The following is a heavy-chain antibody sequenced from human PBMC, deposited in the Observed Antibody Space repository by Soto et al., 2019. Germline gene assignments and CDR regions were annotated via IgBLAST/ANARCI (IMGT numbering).Heavy chain of an antibody. CDR2: IYHSGST. Sequence: GSIGGVGFCWSWIRQPPGKGLEWIGYIYHSGSTYYNPSLKSRVTISVDRSKNQFSLKLSSVTAADTAVYYCAHYYDSSGYLWGQGTPVTVS. D-gene: IGHD3-22*01. CDR3: AHYYDSSGYL. J-gene: IGHJ5*02. V-gene: IGHV4-30-2*01. CDR1: GSIGGVGFC.